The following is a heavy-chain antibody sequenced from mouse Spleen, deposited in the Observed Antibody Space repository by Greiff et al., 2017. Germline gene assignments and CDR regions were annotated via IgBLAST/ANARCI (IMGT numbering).Heavy chain of an antibody. Sequence: QVQLQQPGAELVKPGASVKLSCKASGYTFTSYWMQWVKQRPGQGLEWIGEIDPANGNTKYAPKFQGKATITADTSSNTAYLQLSSLTSEDTAIYYCARDLLRLLFDYWGQGTTLTVSS. CDR3: ARDLLRLLFDY. CDR1: GYTFTSYW. J-gene: IGHJ2*01. CDR2: IDPANGNT. V-gene: IGHV1-50*01. D-gene: IGHD1-2*01.